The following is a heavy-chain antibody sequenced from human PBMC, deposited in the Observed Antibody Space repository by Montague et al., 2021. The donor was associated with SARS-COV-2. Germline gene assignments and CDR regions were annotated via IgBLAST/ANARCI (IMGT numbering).Heavy chain of an antibody. CDR2: IKQNESEK. V-gene: IGHV3-7*03. D-gene: IGHD1/OR15-1a*01. CDR1: GFIFSRPC. Sequence: SLRLSCAASGFIFSRPCMSWARQVPGKGLEWVANIKQNESEKYYVDSVKGRFTISRDNAKNSLYLQMNSLRAEDTAVYYCARRNKFYTPDVRGQGTTVTVSS. J-gene: IGHJ6*02. CDR3: ARRNKFYTPDV.